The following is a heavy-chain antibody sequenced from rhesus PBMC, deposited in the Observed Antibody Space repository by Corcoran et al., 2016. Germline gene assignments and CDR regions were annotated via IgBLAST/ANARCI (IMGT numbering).Heavy chain of an antibody. CDR1: GFTFGSYG. CDR2: IIPSVGVT. J-gene: IGHJ4*01. CDR3: ARGIYSSGGYFDY. V-gene: IGHV1S10*01. Sequence: QVQRVQAGAEGTKPGASVQVSCKACGFTFGSYGISWVQQAQGPGLEWMGGIIPSVGVTNDAEKFQGRVTITADTSTSTAYMELSSLRSEDTAVYYCARGIYSSGGYFDYWGQGVLVTVSS. D-gene: IGHD6-31*01.